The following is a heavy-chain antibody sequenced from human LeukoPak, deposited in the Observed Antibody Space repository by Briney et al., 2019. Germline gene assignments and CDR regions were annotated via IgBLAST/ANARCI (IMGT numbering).Heavy chain of an antibody. CDR3: ARVRDRMCYYYYMDV. V-gene: IGHV3-7*01. J-gene: IGHJ6*03. Sequence: GGSLRLSCAASGFTFSSYWMSWVRQAPGKGLEWVANIKQDGSEKYYVDSVKGRFTISRDNAKNSLYLQMNSLRAEDTAVYYCARVRDRMCYYYYMDVWGKGTTVTVSS. CDR2: IKQDGSEK. CDR1: GFTFSSYW.